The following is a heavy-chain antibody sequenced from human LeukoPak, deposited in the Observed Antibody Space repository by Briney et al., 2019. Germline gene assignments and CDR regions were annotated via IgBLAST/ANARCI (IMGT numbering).Heavy chain of an antibody. J-gene: IGHJ4*02. CDR2: IYYSGST. D-gene: IGHD3-10*01. CDR1: GGSISSYY. Sequence: PSETLSLTCAVSGGSISSYYWSWIRQPPGKGLEWIGYIYYSGSTNYNPSLKSRVSISVDTSKNQVSLKLNSVTAADTAMYYCARMGTYNSGGYFDYWGQGTLVTVSS. V-gene: IGHV4-59*01. CDR3: ARMGTYNSGGYFDY.